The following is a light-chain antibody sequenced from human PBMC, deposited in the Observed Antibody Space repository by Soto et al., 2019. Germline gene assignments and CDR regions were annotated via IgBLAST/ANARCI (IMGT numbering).Light chain of an antibody. CDR2: GAS. J-gene: IGKJ1*01. Sequence: IQLTQSPCSLSASVGDRVTITCRASQGVRSYLAWFQQRPGKAPKLLIFGASTLQNGVPARFSGGGFGTEFTLTITSLQPEDFATYYCHQVYTYPRTFGQGTKVDIK. CDR1: QGVRSY. V-gene: IGKV1-9*01. CDR3: HQVYTYPRT.